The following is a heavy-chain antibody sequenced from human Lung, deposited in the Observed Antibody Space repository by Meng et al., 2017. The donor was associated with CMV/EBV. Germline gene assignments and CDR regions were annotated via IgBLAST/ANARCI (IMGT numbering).Heavy chain of an antibody. CDR3: ARGRRISSRTQFYGLDV. V-gene: IGHV3-30-3*01. CDR1: GFTFSTYP. CDR2: ISYEGNNE. Sequence: GEPLKISCAASGFTFSTYPMHWVRQAPGKGLEWVAVISYEGNNEYYADSVKGRFTISRDNSKNTLYVRMDSRRAEDTAVYYCARGRRISSRTQFYGLDVWGKGTTVTVSS. J-gene: IGHJ6*04. D-gene: IGHD6-6*01.